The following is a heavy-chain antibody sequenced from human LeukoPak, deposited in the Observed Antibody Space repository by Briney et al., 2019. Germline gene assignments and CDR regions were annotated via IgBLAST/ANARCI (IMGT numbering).Heavy chain of an antibody. CDR3: VRRVGDKDYFDY. CDR2: INHSGST. CDR1: GGSFSGYY. J-gene: IGHJ4*02. D-gene: IGHD1-26*01. Sequence: SETLSLTCAGYGGSFSGYYWSWIRQPPGKGLEWIGEINHSGSTNYNPSLKSRVTISVDTSKNQFSLKLSSVTAADTAVYYCVRRVGDKDYFDYWGQGTLVTVSS. V-gene: IGHV4-34*01.